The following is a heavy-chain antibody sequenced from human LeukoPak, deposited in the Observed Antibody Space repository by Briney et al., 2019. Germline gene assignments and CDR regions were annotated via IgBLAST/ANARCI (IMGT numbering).Heavy chain of an antibody. J-gene: IGHJ4*02. CDR1: GFAFSSYA. CDR2: ISYDGSNK. D-gene: IGHD6-13*01. Sequence: GGSLRLSCAASGFAFSSYAMHWVRQAPGKGLEWVAVISYDGSNKYYADSVKGRFTISRDNSKNTLYLQMNSLRAEDTAVYYCARDARPRWGSSWYPLNYWGQGTLVTVSS. V-gene: IGHV3-30-3*01. CDR3: ARDARPRWGSSWYPLNY.